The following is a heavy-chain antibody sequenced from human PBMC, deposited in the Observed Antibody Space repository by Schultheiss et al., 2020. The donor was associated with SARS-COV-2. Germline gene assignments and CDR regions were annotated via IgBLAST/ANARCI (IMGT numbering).Heavy chain of an antibody. CDR2: IRSSGRDI. Sequence: GGSLRLSCAASGFTFGTYNMHWVRQAPGKGLEFVASIRSSGRDIYYADSMQGRFTVSRDNAKNSLYLQMNSLRAEDTAVYYCARMPPMVYAMWSGGLSYWGQGTLVTVSS. CDR1: GFTFGTYN. CDR3: ARMPPMVYAMWSGGLSY. D-gene: IGHD2-8*01. J-gene: IGHJ4*02. V-gene: IGHV3-21*01.